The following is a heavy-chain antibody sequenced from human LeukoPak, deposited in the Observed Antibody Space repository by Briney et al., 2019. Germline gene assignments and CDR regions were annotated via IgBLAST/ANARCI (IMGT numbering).Heavy chain of an antibody. J-gene: IGHJ5*02. CDR1: GYTLTELS. D-gene: IGHD2-15*01. CDR3: ATVGLGYCSGGSCYSQFYNWFDP. V-gene: IGHV1-24*01. Sequence: ASVKVSCKVSGYTLTELSMHWVRQAPGKGLEWMGGFDPEDGETIYAQKFQGRVTMTEDTSTDTAYMELSSLRSEDTAVYYCATVGLGYCSGGSCYSQFYNWFDPWGQGTLVTVSS. CDR2: FDPEDGET.